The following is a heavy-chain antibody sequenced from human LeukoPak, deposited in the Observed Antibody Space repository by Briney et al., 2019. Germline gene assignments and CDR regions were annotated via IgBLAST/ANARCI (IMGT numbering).Heavy chain of an antibody. CDR1: GGSIRSTSYY. Sequence: PSETLSLTCTVSGGSIRSTSYYWGWIRQPPGKGLEWIGSIYYSGSTYYNPSLKSRVTISVDTSKNQFSLKLNSVTAADTAVYYCARANYYDTSGHSRGAFDIWGQGTMVTVSS. V-gene: IGHV4-39*07. CDR2: IYYSGST. CDR3: ARANYYDTSGHSRGAFDI. J-gene: IGHJ3*02. D-gene: IGHD3-22*01.